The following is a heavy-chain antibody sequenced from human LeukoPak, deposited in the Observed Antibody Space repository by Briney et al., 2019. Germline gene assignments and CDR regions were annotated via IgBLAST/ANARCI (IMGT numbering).Heavy chain of an antibody. CDR1: GFTFSNYG. V-gene: IGHV3-33*01. Sequence: PGGSLRLSCTASGFTFSNYGMHWVRQAPGKGLEWVAVIWYDGSNEYYADSVKGRFTISRDNSKNTLYLQMNSLRAEDTAVYYCARVGATGYSSGWYNFDYWGQGTLVTVSS. CDR3: ARVGATGYSSGWYNFDY. J-gene: IGHJ4*02. CDR2: IWYDGSNE. D-gene: IGHD6-19*01.